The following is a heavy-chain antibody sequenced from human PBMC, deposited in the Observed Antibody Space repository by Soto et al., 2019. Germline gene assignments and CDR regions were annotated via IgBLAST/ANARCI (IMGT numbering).Heavy chain of an antibody. Sequence: PSETLSLTCTVSGGSISSYYWSWIRQPPGKGLEWIGYIYYSGSTNYNPSLKSRVTISVDTSKYQFSLKLSSVTAADTAVYYCARMVLGIAAAGILYYYGMDVWGQGTTVTVSS. D-gene: IGHD6-13*01. CDR1: GGSISSYY. J-gene: IGHJ6*02. CDR3: ARMVLGIAAAGILYYYGMDV. CDR2: IYYSGST. V-gene: IGHV4-59*01.